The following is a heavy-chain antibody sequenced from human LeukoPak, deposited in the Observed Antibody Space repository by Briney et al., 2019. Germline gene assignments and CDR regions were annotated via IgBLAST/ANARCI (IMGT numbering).Heavy chain of an antibody. Sequence: PGGSLRLSCAASGFIFSDYSMNWVRQAPGKGLEWISYVGIDSGNTKYADSVKGRFTISGDNAKKSLYLQMNSLRVEDTAVYYCARDYRFAFDNWGQGTLVTVST. CDR1: GFIFSDYS. CDR2: VGIDSGNT. V-gene: IGHV3-21*05. J-gene: IGHJ4*02. CDR3: ARDYRFAFDN.